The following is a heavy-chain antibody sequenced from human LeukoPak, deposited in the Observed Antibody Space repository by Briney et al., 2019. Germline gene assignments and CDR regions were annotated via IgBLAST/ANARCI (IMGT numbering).Heavy chain of an antibody. V-gene: IGHV4-4*07. CDR2: IYTSGST. CDR3: AGFIAAAGLAAFDI. D-gene: IGHD6-13*01. CDR1: GGSISSYY. Sequence: SETLSLTCTVSGGSISSYYWSWIRQPAGKGLEWIGRIYTSGSTNYNPSLKSRVTMSVDTSKNQFSLKLSSVTVADTAVYYCAGFIAAAGLAAFDIWGQGTMVTVSS. J-gene: IGHJ3*02.